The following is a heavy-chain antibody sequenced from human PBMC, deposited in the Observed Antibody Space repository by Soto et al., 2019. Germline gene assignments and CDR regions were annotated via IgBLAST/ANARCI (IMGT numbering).Heavy chain of an antibody. CDR3: ARYDILTGYNDYFDY. Sequence: PSETLSLTCTVSGGSISSGGYYWSWIRQHPGKGLEWIGYIYYSGSTYYNPSLKSRVNVSLDTSKNQFTLKLRSVTAADTAVYYCARYDILTGYNDYFDYWGQGTLVTVSS. V-gene: IGHV4-31*03. J-gene: IGHJ4*02. CDR1: GGSISSGGYY. CDR2: IYYSGST. D-gene: IGHD3-9*01.